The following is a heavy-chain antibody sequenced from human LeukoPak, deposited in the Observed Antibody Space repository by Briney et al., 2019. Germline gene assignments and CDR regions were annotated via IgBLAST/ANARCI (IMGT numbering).Heavy chain of an antibody. V-gene: IGHV4-59*01. CDR2: IYYSGST. D-gene: IGHD1-26*01. CDR1: GGSISSYY. Sequence: SETLSLTCTVSGGSISSYYWSWIRQPPGKGLERIGYIYYSGSTDYNPSLKSRVTISVDTSKNQFSLKLSSVTAADTAVYYCARVEWDTSAFDIWGQGTMVTVSS. J-gene: IGHJ3*02. CDR3: ARVEWDTSAFDI.